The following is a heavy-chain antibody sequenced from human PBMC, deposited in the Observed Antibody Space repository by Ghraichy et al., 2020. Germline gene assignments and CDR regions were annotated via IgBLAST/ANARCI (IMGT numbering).Heavy chain of an antibody. Sequence: SETLSLTCTVSGASIGRSTYYWGWIRQPQGMGLEWIGSVYYFATEITYYKTSLRGRVTISVDTSTNQFSLKLNAVTAADTAVYYCGRYYGDFVPFENLGQGTLVIVSS. CDR1: GASIGRSTYY. V-gene: IGHV4-39*01. CDR2: VYYFATEIT. D-gene: IGHD4-17*01. CDR3: GRYYGDFVPFEN. J-gene: IGHJ4*02.